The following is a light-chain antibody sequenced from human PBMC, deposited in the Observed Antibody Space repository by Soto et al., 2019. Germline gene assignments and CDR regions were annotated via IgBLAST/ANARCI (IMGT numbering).Light chain of an antibody. J-gene: IGKJ4*01. CDR2: DAS. V-gene: IGKV1-33*01. Sequence: DIQMTQSPSSLSASVGDRVTITCRASQYMSNYVNWYQQKPGKAPKLLIYDASNLETGVPSRFSGSGFGTDFTFTIASLQPEDIATYYCQQFDSFFRAFGGGTKVEIK. CDR1: QYMSNY. CDR3: QQFDSFFRA.